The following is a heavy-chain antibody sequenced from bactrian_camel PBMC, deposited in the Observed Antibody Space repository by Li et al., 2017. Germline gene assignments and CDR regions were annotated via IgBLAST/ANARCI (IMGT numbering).Heavy chain of an antibody. CDR3: KYNF. J-gene: IGHJ4*01. Sequence: HVQLVESGGGSVQAGGSLRLSCAATGETYTTCIMAWYRQAYGKERELVARIDSANETEYTDSVKGRFTISLDNAKKTVYLQPASRLWDCGSFDWTKYNFLGQGTQVTVS. V-gene: IGHV3S53*01. D-gene: IGHD1*01. CDR1: GETYTTCI. CDR2: IDSANET.